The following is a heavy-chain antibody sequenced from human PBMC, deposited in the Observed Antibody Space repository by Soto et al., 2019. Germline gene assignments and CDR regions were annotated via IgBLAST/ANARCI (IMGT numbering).Heavy chain of an antibody. Sequence: ASVKVSCKTSGYTFCSYGITWVRQAPGQPLEWLGWISLYSDGTNYAQKFQGRVSMTTDTSTTTAYMELRSLRSDDTAVYYCARVVPGAEAWFGPWGQGTLVTVSS. CDR1: GYTFCSYG. V-gene: IGHV1-18*01. CDR3: ARVVPGAEAWFGP. D-gene: IGHD2-2*01. J-gene: IGHJ5*02. CDR2: ISLYSDGT.